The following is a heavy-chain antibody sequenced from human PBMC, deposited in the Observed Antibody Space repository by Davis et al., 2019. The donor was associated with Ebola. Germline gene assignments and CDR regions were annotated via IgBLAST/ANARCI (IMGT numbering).Heavy chain of an antibody. CDR1: AFTFSSYC. CDR2: IKQDGSEK. D-gene: IGHD5-24*01. V-gene: IGHV3-7*01. Sequence: GGSLRLSCAASAFTFSSYCMSWVRQAPGKGLEWVANIKQDGSEKYYVDSVKGRFTISRDNAKNSLYLQMNSLRAEDTAVYYCARQRWLQLWYFDYWGQGTLVTVSS. J-gene: IGHJ4*02. CDR3: ARQRWLQLWYFDY.